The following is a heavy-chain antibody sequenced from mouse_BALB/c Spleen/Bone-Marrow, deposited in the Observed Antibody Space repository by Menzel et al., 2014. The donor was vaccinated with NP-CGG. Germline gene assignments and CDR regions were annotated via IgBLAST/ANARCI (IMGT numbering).Heavy chain of an antibody. J-gene: IGHJ4*01. CDR1: GFTFSSYT. CDR3: TRDGKGNYDYAMDY. CDR2: ISSGGSYT. V-gene: IGHV5-6-4*01. Sequence: EVHLVESGGGLVKPRGSLKLSCAASGFTFSSYTMSWVRQTPEKRLEWVATISSGGSYTYYPDSVKGRFTISRDNAKNTLYLQMSSLKSEDTAMYYCTRDGKGNYDYAMDYWGQGTSVTVSS. D-gene: IGHD2-1*01.